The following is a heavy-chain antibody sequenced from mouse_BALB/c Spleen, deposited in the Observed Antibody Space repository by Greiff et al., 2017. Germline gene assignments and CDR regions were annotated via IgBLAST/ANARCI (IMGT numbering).Heavy chain of an antibody. J-gene: IGHJ2*01. Sequence: EVKLQESGGGLVQPGGSRKLSCAASGFTFSSFGMHWVRQAPEKGLEWVAYISSGSSTIYYADTVKGRFTISRDNPKNTLFLQMTSLRSEDTAMYYCARSPYYGSSPLDYWGQGTTLTVSS. CDR3: ARSPYYGSSPLDY. V-gene: IGHV5-17*02. CDR2: ISSGSSTI. D-gene: IGHD1-1*01. CDR1: GFTFSSFG.